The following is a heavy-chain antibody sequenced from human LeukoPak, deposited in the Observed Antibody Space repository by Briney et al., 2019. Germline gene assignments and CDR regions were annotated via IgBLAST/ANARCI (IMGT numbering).Heavy chain of an antibody. CDR2: ISSSGSTI. Sequence: GGSLRLSCAASGFTFSSYEMNWVRQAPGKGLEWVSYISSSGSTIYYADSVKGRFTISRDNAKNSLYLQMNSLRAEDTAVYYCARDSHLYGARYFDYWGQGTLVTVSS. J-gene: IGHJ4*02. V-gene: IGHV3-48*03. D-gene: IGHD4-17*01. CDR3: ARDSHLYGARYFDY. CDR1: GFTFSSYE.